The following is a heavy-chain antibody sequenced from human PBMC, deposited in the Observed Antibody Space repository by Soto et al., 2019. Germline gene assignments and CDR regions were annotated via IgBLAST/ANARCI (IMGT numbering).Heavy chain of an antibody. CDR1: GGSISSSSYY. V-gene: IGHV4-39*01. Sequence: SETLSLTCTVSGGSISSSSYYWGWIRQPPGKGLEWIGSIYYSGSTYYNPSLKRRVTISVDTSKNQFSLKLSSVTAADTAVYYCARPLYSSSPNYYYYGMDVWGQGTTVTVSS. D-gene: IGHD6-6*01. J-gene: IGHJ6*02. CDR2: IYYSGST. CDR3: ARPLYSSSPNYYYYGMDV.